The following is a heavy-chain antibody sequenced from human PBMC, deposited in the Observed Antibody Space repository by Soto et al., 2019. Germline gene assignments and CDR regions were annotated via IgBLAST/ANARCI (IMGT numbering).Heavy chain of an antibody. J-gene: IGHJ6*02. CDR1: GGTFSSYA. Sequence: QVQLVQSGAEVKKPGSSVKVSCKASGGTFSSYAISWVRQAPGQGLEWMGGFIPMFNRPHSARKFQGRVTITADESTSTGYMDLSRLRCEDTAVYYCARGQFHHVSNYYYALDVWGQGTTVTVSS. V-gene: IGHV1-69*01. CDR3: ARGQFHHVSNYYYALDV. CDR2: FIPMFNRP.